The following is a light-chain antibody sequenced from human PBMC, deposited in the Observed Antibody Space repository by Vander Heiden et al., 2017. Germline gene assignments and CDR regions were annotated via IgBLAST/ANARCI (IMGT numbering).Light chain of an antibody. CDR2: GAA. J-gene: IGKJ3*01. V-gene: IGKV3-15*01. CDR3: QQYNNWPPGFT. Sequence: EIVMTQSPATLSVSPGERATLSCRARQSVSSNLAWYQQKPGQAPRLLIYGAATRATGIPARFSGSGSGTEFTLTISSLQSEDVAVYYCQQYNNWPPGFTFGPGTKVDIK. CDR1: QSVSSN.